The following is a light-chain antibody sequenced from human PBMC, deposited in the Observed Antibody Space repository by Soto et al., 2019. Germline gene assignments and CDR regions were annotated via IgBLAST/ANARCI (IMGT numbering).Light chain of an antibody. V-gene: IGLV1-40*01. J-gene: IGLJ1*01. CDR1: GSNIGAGYD. CDR2: GDS. CDR3: QYYDSTLDARYV. Sequence: QSVLTQPPSVSGAPGQRVTISCTGSGSNIGAGYDVHWYQHRPGTAPKLLVFGDSHRPSGVPDRFSGSKSGTSASLAITGLQAEYERDYYCQYYDSTLDARYVFGTGTEITVL.